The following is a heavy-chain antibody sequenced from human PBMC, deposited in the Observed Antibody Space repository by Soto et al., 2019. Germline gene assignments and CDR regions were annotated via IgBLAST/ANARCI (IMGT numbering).Heavy chain of an antibody. CDR2: ISGSGGST. D-gene: IGHD1-7*01. J-gene: IGHJ5*02. CDR3: AKDLTGTTPKNWFDP. CDR1: GFTFSSYA. Sequence: TGGSLRLSCAASGFTFSSYAMSWVRQAPGKGLEWVSAISGSGGSTYYADSVKGRFTISRDNSKNTLYLQMNSLRAEDTAVYYCAKDLTGTTPKNWFDPWGQGTLVTVSS. V-gene: IGHV3-23*01.